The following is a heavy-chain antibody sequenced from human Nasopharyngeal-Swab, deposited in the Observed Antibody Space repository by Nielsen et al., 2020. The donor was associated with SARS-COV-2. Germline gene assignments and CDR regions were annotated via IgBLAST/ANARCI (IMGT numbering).Heavy chain of an antibody. Sequence: SETLSLTCTVSGGSISSYYWSWIRQPPGKGLEWIGSIYYSGSTYYNPSLKSRVTISVDTSKNQFSLKLSSVTAADTAVYYCARRDYVWGSYRPFDYWGQGTLVTVSS. D-gene: IGHD3-16*02. CDR2: IYYSGST. CDR3: ARRDYVWGSYRPFDY. CDR1: GGSISSYY. V-gene: IGHV4-59*05. J-gene: IGHJ4*02.